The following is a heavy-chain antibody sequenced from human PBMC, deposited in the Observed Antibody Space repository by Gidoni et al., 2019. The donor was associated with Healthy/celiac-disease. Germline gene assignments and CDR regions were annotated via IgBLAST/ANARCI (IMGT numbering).Heavy chain of an antibody. J-gene: IGHJ3*02. D-gene: IGHD1-7*01. CDR3: ARDWNYDAFDI. V-gene: IGHV3-21*01. Sequence: EVQLVESGGGLVKPGGSRGPSWQASGCTFRSYGMNWVRQAPGKGLEWVSSISSSSSYIYYADSVKGRFTISRDNAKNSLYLQMNSLRADDTAVYYCARDWNYDAFDIWGQGTMVTVSS. CDR1: GCTFRSYG. CDR2: ISSSSSYI.